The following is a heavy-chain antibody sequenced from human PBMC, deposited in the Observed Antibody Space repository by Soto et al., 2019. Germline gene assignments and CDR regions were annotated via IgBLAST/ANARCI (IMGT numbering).Heavy chain of an antibody. CDR1: GLTFSSYS. V-gene: IGHV3-48*01. CDR3: ATKPIIAATGGS. D-gene: IGHD6-13*01. CDR2: ISSSSSTI. J-gene: IGHJ5*02. Sequence: EVQLVESGGGLVQPGGSLRLSCAASGLTFSSYSMNWVRQAPGKGLEWVSYISSSSSTILYADSVKGRFTISRDNAKNSLYLQMNSLRAEDTAVYYCATKPIIAATGGSWGQGTLVTVSS.